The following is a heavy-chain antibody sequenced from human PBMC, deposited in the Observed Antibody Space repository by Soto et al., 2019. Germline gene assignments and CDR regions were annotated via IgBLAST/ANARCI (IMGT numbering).Heavy chain of an antibody. J-gene: IGHJ4*02. Sequence: QVQLVQSGAEVKKPGASVKVSCKASGYTFTTYYMHWVRQAPGQGLEWMGIINPSGGSTSYAQKLQGRLTMTRDASKIRVYMEQSSLRSEDTAVYYGARVYCSGGSCYGIDCWGRGTLGTVSS. V-gene: IGHV1-46*04. D-gene: IGHD2-15*01. CDR1: GYTFTTYY. CDR2: INPSGGST. CDR3: ARVYCSGGSCYGIDC.